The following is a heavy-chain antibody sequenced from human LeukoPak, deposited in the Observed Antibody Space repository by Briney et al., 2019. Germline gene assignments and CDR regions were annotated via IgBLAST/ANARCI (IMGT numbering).Heavy chain of an antibody. CDR1: GGSISTYY. Sequence: PSETLSLTCTVSGGSISTYYWTWIRQPPGKGLEWIGYIYSSGSTNYNPSLKSRVTISVDTSKNQFSLKLSSVTAADTAVYYCARGRLGPDAFDIWGQGTMVTVSS. D-gene: IGHD6-19*01. V-gene: IGHV4-59*01. J-gene: IGHJ3*02. CDR3: ARGRLGPDAFDI. CDR2: IYSSGST.